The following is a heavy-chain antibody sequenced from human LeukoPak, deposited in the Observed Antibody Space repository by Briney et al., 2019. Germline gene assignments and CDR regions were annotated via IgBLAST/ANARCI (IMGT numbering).Heavy chain of an antibody. V-gene: IGHV3-30*18. Sequence: GGSLRLSCAASGFTFSSYGMHWVRQAPGKGLEWVAVISYDGSNKYYADSVKSRFTISRDNSKNTLYLQMNSLRAEDTAVYYCAKVSPTIPFDYWGQGTLVTVSS. D-gene: IGHD5-12*01. CDR3: AKVSPTIPFDY. CDR1: GFTFSSYG. CDR2: ISYDGSNK. J-gene: IGHJ4*02.